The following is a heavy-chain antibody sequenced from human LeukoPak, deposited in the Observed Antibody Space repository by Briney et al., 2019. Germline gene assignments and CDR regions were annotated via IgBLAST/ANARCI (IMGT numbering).Heavy chain of an antibody. CDR3: AKVNDILTGYNWFDP. Sequence: GGSLRLSCAASGFTFSSYAMSWVRQAPGKGLEWVSVISGSGGSTYYADSVKGRFTISRDNSKNTLYLQMNSLRAEDTAVYYCAKVNDILTGYNWFDPWGQGTLVTVSS. CDR1: GFTFSSYA. D-gene: IGHD3-9*01. J-gene: IGHJ5*02. V-gene: IGHV3-23*01. CDR2: ISGSGGST.